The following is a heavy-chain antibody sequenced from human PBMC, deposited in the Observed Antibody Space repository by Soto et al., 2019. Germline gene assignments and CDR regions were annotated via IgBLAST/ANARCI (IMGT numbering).Heavy chain of an antibody. CDR3: VKDFRVGYDWTHD. CDR1: GFIFSNYA. D-gene: IGHD5-12*01. CDR2: IRGSGGPT. Sequence: DVQLLESGGDLVQPGGSLRLSCAASGFIFSNYAMSWVRQAPGKSLEWVSLIRGSGGPTNYADSVKGRFTVSRDNSKNILLLQMNSLRAEDTAVYYCVKDFRVGYDWTHDWGQGTLVTVSS. V-gene: IGHV3-23*01. J-gene: IGHJ4*02.